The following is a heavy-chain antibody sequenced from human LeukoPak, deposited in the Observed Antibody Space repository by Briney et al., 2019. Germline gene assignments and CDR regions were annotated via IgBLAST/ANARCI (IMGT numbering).Heavy chain of an antibody. CDR2: INHSGST. CDR1: GGSFSGYY. D-gene: IGHD6-6*01. CDR3: ARVGGIAARRVFDY. J-gene: IGHJ4*02. Sequence: SETLSLTCAVYGGSFSGYYWSWIRQPPGKGLEWIGEINHSGSTNYNPSLKSRVTISVDTSKNQFSLKLSSVTAADTAVYYCARVGGIAARRVFDYWGQGTLVTVSS. V-gene: IGHV4-34*01.